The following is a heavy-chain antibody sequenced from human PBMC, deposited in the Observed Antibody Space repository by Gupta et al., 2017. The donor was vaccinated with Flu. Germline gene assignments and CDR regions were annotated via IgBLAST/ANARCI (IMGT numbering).Heavy chain of an antibody. J-gene: IGHJ4*02. CDR3: ARGLGDIVVVPAAIL. D-gene: IGHD2-2*01. Sequence: APGKGLEWVSYISSSGSTIYYADSLKGRFTISRDNAKNSLYLQMNSLRAEDTAVYYCARGLGDIVVVPAAILWGQGTLVTVSS. CDR2: ISSSGSTI. V-gene: IGHV3-48*03.